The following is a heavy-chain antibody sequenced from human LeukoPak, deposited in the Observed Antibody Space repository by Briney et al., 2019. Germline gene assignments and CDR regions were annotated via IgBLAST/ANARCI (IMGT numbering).Heavy chain of an antibody. CDR3: ARVGDIVVVPTDVWWFDL. D-gene: IGHD2-2*01. V-gene: IGHV4-4*07. Sequence: SETLSLTCTVSGGSISSYDWSWARQPAGKGLEWIGCIYTSGSTNYNPSLKSRVTMAIDTSENQFSLKLTSVTAADTAVYYCARVGDIVVVPTDVWWFDLWGQGTMVTVSS. J-gene: IGHJ5*02. CDR1: GGSISSYD. CDR2: IYTSGST.